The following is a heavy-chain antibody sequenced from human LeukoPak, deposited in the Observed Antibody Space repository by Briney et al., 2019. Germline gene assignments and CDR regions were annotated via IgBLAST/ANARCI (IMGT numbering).Heavy chain of an antibody. CDR2: INSDGSST. CDR1: GFTFSSYW. CDR3: ARRLAYCGGDCYSFAFVI. J-gene: IGHJ3*02. V-gene: IGHV3-74*01. Sequence: GGSLRLSCAASGFTFSSYWMHWVRQAPGKGLVWVSRINSDGSSTSYADSVKGRFTISRDNAKNTLYLQMNSLRAEDTAVYYCARRLAYCGGDCYSFAFVIWGQGTMVTVSS. D-gene: IGHD2-21*02.